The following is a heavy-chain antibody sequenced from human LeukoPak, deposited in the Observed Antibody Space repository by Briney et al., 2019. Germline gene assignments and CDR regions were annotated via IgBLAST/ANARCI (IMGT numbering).Heavy chain of an antibody. CDR1: GLTFSSYW. CDR3: ARPTKEGSSWYWWFDP. J-gene: IGHJ5*02. V-gene: IGHV3-74*01. Sequence: GGSLRLSCAASGLTFSSYWMHWVRQAPGKGLVWASRINNDGSSTSYADSVKGRFTISRDNAKNTLYLQMNSLRAEDTAVYYCARPTKEGSSWYWWFDPWGQGTLVTVSS. CDR2: INNDGSST. D-gene: IGHD6-13*01.